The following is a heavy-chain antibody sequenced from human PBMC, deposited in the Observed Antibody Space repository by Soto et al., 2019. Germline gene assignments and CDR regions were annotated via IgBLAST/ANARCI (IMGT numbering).Heavy chain of an antibody. CDR3: ATYNLITIFGVVDTSYNWFDP. CDR2: INPNSGGT. D-gene: IGHD3-3*01. J-gene: IGHJ5*02. V-gene: IGHV1-2*04. CDR1: GSTITGYY. Sequence: APVTVSRKASGSTITGYYMHWVRQATGQGRERMRWINPNSGGTNYAQKFQGWVTMTRDTSISTAYMELSRLRSDDTALYYSATYNLITIFGVVDTSYNWFDPWGQRSLVTVSS.